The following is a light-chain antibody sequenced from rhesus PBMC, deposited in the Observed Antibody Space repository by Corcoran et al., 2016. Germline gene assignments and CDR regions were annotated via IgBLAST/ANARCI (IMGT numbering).Light chain of an antibody. Sequence: EIVMTQSPATLALSPGERATLSCRASQSVGYYLAWYQQKPGQAPRLLIYGASSRATGIPERFSGSGSGTDFTLTISSLDPEDVGVYYCQQSSNLWTFGQGTKVEIK. CDR1: QSVGYY. V-gene: IGKV3-24*04. CDR3: QQSSNLWT. J-gene: IGKJ1*01. CDR2: GAS.